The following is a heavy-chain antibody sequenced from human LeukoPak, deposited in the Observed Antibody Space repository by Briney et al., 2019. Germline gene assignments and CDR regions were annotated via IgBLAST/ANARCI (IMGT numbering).Heavy chain of an antibody. Sequence: PSETLSLTCTVSGGSISSYYWNWIRQPPGKGLEWIGYIYYSGSTNYNPSLKSRVTISVDTSKNQFSLKLSSVTAADTAVYYCARMAGSYKFDYWGQGTLVTVSS. CDR1: GGSISSYY. J-gene: IGHJ4*02. CDR3: ARMAGSYKFDY. V-gene: IGHV4-59*12. CDR2: IYYSGST. D-gene: IGHD1-26*01.